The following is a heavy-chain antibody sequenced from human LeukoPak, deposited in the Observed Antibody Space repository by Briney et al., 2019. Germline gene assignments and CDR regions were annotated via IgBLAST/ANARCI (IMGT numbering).Heavy chain of an antibody. CDR2: IGSSISYI. V-gene: IGHV3-21*01. CDR3: AREGYYSGMDV. J-gene: IGHJ6*02. CDR1: GFTFSSYS. Sequence: GRSLRLSCAAFGFTFSSYSMKWVRQAPGKRLEWVSFIGSSISYISYADSVKGRFTISRDNAKNSLYLQMNSLRAEDTAVYYCAREGYYSGMDVWGQGTTVTVSS.